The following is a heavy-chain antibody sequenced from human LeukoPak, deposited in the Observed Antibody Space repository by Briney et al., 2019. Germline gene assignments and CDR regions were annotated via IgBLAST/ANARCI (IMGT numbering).Heavy chain of an antibody. V-gene: IGHV1-69*05. CDR1: GGTFSSYA. CDR2: IIPIFGTA. Sequence: GSSVKVSCKASGGTFSSYAISWVRQAPGQGLEWMGGIIPIFGTANYAQKFQGRVTITTDESTSTAYMELSSLRSEDTAVYYCARPSGDYGDYGGEDWFDPWGQGTLVTVSS. J-gene: IGHJ5*02. D-gene: IGHD4-17*01. CDR3: ARPSGDYGDYGGEDWFDP.